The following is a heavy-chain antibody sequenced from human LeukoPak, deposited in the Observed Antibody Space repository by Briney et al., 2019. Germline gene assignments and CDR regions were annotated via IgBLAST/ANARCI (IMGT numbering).Heavy chain of an antibody. CDR1: GFAFGSEA. D-gene: IGHD3-10*01. Sequence: GGSLRLSCAVSGFAFGSEAMSWVRQSPARGLEWVASISPGGGTTYYADSVKGRFTLSRDNAKNSLHLQMNSLRAEDTAVYYCVREAGLAFDIWGQGTMVTVSS. CDR3: VREAGLAFDI. CDR2: ISPGGGTT. J-gene: IGHJ3*02. V-gene: IGHV3-23*01.